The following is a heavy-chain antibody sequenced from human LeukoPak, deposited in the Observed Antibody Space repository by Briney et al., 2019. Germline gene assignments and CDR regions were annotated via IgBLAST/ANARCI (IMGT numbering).Heavy chain of an antibody. CDR1: GYSFTSYW. Sequence: GESLKIPCKGSGYSFTSYWIGWVRQMPGKGLEWMGIIYPGDSDTRYSPSFQGQVTISADKSISTAYLQWSSLKASDTAMYYCARTPTKYYYDSSGYYFYYYYGMDVWGQGTTVTVSS. CDR3: ARTPTKYYYDSSGYYFYYYYGMDV. CDR2: IYPGDSDT. J-gene: IGHJ6*02. D-gene: IGHD3-22*01. V-gene: IGHV5-51*01.